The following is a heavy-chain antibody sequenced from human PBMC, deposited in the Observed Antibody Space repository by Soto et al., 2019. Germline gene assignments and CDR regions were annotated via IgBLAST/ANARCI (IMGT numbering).Heavy chain of an antibody. CDR2: IFNSGTI. V-gene: IGHV4-59*02. Sequence: SETLSLTCSVFGAFVNSYYWSWIRKAPGRGLEWIGHIFNSGTIHYNHSLKSRVTMSVDSSKNQVSLKMNSVTAADTAIYYCGRDLLATASARWYFYYGLDVWGQGTAVTVSS. CDR3: GRDLLATASARWYFYYGLDV. J-gene: IGHJ6*02. CDR1: GAFVNSYY. D-gene: IGHD3-3*02.